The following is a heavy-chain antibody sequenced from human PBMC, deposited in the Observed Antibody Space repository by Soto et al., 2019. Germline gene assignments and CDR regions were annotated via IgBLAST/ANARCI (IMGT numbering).Heavy chain of an antibody. CDR1: GFTFSSYA. V-gene: IGHV3-23*01. CDR2: ISGSGDST. J-gene: IGHJ4*02. CDR3: ARRGPGTYFDN. Sequence: EVQLLDSGGGLVQPGGSLRLSCAASGFTFSSYAINWVRQAPGKGLEWVSVISGSGDSTYYAASVKGRFTISRDNSKNTLYLQMNSLRTEDTAVYYCARRGPGTYFDNWGQGTLVTVSS. D-gene: IGHD6-13*01.